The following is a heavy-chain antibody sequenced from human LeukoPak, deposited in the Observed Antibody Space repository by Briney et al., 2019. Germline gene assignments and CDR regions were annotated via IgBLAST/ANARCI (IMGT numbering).Heavy chain of an antibody. CDR3: ARVSRPSIAARPIDY. CDR2: IPFDGSNK. Sequence: PGRSLRLSCAASGFTFSSYTIHWVRQPPGKGLEWVAVIPFDGSNKYYADSVKGRFTISRDNSKNTLYLQMNSLRAEDTAVYYCARVSRPSIAARPIDYWGQGTLVTVSS. J-gene: IGHJ4*02. CDR1: GFTFSSYT. D-gene: IGHD6-6*01. V-gene: IGHV3-30-3*01.